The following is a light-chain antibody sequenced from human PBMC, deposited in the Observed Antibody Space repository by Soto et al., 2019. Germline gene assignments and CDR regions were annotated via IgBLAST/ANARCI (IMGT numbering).Light chain of an antibody. CDR2: EVS. Sequence: QSVLTQPPSVSGSPGQSVAISCTGTSSDVGSYNRVSWYQQPPGAAPKLMIYEVSNRPSGVPDRFSGSKSGNTASLTLSGLQAEDEADYYCNSYTGSSAYVFGTGSKVTVL. J-gene: IGLJ1*01. V-gene: IGLV2-18*02. CDR3: NSYTGSSAYV. CDR1: SSDVGSYNR.